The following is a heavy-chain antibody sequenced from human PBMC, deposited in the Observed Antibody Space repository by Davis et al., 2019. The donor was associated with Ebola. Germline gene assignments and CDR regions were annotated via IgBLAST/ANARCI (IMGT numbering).Heavy chain of an antibody. D-gene: IGHD6-19*01. V-gene: IGHV1-18*01. J-gene: IGHJ6*02. CDR2: ISAYNGNT. CDR3: ARDPIVLGSSGWYSGGYYYYGMDV. Sequence: AASVKVSCKASGYTFTSYGISWVRQAPGQGLEWMGWISAYNGNTNYAQKLQGRVTTTTDTSTSTAYMELRSLRSDDTAVYYCARDPIVLGSSGWYSGGYYYYGMDVWGQGTTVTVSS. CDR1: GYTFTSYG.